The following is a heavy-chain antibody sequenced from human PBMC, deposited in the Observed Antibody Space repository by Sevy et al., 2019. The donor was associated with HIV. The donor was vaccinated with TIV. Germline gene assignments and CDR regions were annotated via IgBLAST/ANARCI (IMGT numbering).Heavy chain of an antibody. V-gene: IGHV3-30-3*01. CDR2: ISYDGSNK. CDR3: ARGPFIAAAGTVYFDY. Sequence: GGSLRLSCAASGFTFSSYAMHWVRQAPGNGLEWVAVISYDGSNKYYADSVKGRFTISRDNSKNTLYLQMNSLRAEDTAVYYCARGPFIAAAGTVYFDYWGQGTLVTVSS. J-gene: IGHJ4*02. D-gene: IGHD6-13*01. CDR1: GFTFSSYA.